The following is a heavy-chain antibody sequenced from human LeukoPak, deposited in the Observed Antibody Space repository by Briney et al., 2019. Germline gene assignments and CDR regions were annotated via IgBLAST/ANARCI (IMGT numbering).Heavy chain of an antibody. V-gene: IGHV4-61*02. CDR2: IYTSGST. Sequence: SETLSLTCTVSGGSISSGSYYRSWIRQPAGKGLEWIGRIYTSGSTNYNPSLKSRVTISVDTSKNQFSLKLSSVTAADTAVYYCARTPSYDFWSGYSHWFDPWGQGTLVTVSS. CDR3: ARTPSYDFWSGYSHWFDP. D-gene: IGHD3-3*01. J-gene: IGHJ5*02. CDR1: GGSISSGSYY.